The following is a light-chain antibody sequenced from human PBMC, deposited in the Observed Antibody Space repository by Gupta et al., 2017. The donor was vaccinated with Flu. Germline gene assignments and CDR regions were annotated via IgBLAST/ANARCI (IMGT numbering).Light chain of an antibody. Sequence: DIVMTQTPLSLSVTPGQPASISCKSSQSLQNYDGRTHLCLDLQKPGHPPQLLVYEVSNRFSVVPARFSGSGSVTDFTLKISRVETENVGVYYCMQSIQIPLTFGGGTKVEIK. CDR3: MQSIQIPLT. V-gene: IGKV2D-29*01. CDR2: EVS. J-gene: IGKJ4*01. CDR1: QSLQNYDGRTH.